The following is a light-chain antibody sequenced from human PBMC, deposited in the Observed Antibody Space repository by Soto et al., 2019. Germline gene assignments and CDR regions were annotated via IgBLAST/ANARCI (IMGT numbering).Light chain of an antibody. V-gene: IGLV1-51*01. CDR1: SSNIGSHY. CDR3: GTWDSSLSAEV. Sequence: QSALTQPPSVSAAPGQKVTISCSGSSSNIGSHYVSWYQQLPGTAPKLLIYDDNKRPSGIPDRFSGSKSGTSATLGITGLQTGDEANYFCGTWDSSLSAEVFAGGTKVTVL. J-gene: IGLJ3*02. CDR2: DDN.